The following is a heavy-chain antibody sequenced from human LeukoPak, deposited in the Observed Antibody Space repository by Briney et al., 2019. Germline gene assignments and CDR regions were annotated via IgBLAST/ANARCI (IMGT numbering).Heavy chain of an antibody. CDR2: ISSSGSTI. V-gene: IGHV3-11*04. Sequence: PGGSLRLSCAASGFTFSDYYMSWIRQAPGKGLEWVSYISSSGSTIYYADSVKGRFTISRDNAKNSLYLQMNSLRAEDTAVYYCARATYYYGSGSYYLNPFDYWGQGTLVTVSS. D-gene: IGHD3-10*01. J-gene: IGHJ4*02. CDR3: ARATYYYGSGSYYLNPFDY. CDR1: GFTFSDYY.